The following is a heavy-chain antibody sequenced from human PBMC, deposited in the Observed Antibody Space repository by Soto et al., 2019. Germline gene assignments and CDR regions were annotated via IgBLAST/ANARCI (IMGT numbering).Heavy chain of an antibody. CDR1: GSTFSSYA. CDR2: ISGSGGST. V-gene: IGHV3-23*01. J-gene: IGHJ4*02. D-gene: IGHD6-13*01. Sequence: GGSLRLSCAASGSTFSSYAMSWVRQAPGKGLEWVSAISGSGGSTYYADSVKGRFTISRDNSKNTLYLQMNSLRAEDTAVYYCAASSSWHEGDYWGQGTLVTVSS. CDR3: AASSSWHEGDY.